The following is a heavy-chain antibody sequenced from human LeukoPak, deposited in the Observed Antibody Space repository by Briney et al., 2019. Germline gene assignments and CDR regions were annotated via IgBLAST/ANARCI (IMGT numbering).Heavy chain of an antibody. Sequence: PGGSLRLSCAASGFTFSSYSMIWVRQVPGKGLEWVSSISSSSSYIYYADSEKGRFTISRDNAKNSLYLQMNSLRAEDTAVYYCARGPQPGRSFDIWGQGTMVTVSS. D-gene: IGHD1-1*01. CDR3: ARGPQPGRSFDI. V-gene: IGHV3-21*01. CDR2: ISSSSSYI. CDR1: GFTFSSYS. J-gene: IGHJ3*02.